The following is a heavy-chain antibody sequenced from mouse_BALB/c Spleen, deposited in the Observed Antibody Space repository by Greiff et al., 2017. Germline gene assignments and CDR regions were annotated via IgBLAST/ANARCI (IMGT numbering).Heavy chain of an antibody. CDR3: ARRGKGYAMDY. CDR1: GYSFTGYY. Sequence: VQLQQSGPELVKPGASVKISCKASGYSFTGYYMHWVKQSHVKSLEWIGRINPYNGATSYNQNFKDKASLTVDKSSSTAYMEIHSLTSEDSAVYYGARRGKGYAMDYWGQGTSVTVSS. V-gene: IGHV1-31*01. J-gene: IGHJ4*01. CDR2: INPYNGAT. D-gene: IGHD1-3*01.